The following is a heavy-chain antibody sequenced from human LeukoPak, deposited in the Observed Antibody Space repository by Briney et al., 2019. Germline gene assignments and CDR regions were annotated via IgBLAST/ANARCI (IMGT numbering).Heavy chain of an antibody. CDR2: IYYSGST. CDR1: GGSISSGDYY. Sequence: PSETLSLTCTVSGGSISSGDYYWIWIRQPPGKGLEWVGYIYYSGSTYYNPSLKSRVTISVDTSKNQFSLKLYSVTAADTAVYYCAKTEDIVLVVAARDAFDIWGQGTMVTVSS. D-gene: IGHD2-15*01. CDR3: AKTEDIVLVVAARDAFDI. J-gene: IGHJ3*02. V-gene: IGHV4-30-4*01.